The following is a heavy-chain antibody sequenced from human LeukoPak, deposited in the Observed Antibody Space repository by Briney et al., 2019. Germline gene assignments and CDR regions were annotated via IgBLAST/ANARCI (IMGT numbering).Heavy chain of an antibody. D-gene: IGHD2-15*01. Sequence: ASVKVSCKASGGTFSNYAITWVRQAPGQGLEWMGGIIPIFGTANYAQKFRGRVTITADKSTRTAYMDLSSLRPEDTAIYYCAKEGFRKGWKLLPTGARPYYFDYWGQGTLVTVSS. CDR2: IIPIFGTA. CDR3: AKEGFRKGWKLLPTGARPYYFDY. J-gene: IGHJ4*02. V-gene: IGHV1-69*06. CDR1: GGTFSNYA.